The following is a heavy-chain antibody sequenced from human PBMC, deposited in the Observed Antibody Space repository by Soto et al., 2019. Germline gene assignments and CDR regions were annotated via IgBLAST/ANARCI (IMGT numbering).Heavy chain of an antibody. V-gene: IGHV3-30*18. D-gene: IGHD1-1*01. CDR3: AKERTRHFDY. Sequence: QSGGSLRLSCAASGFTFGSYVMHWVRQSPGKGLEWVAVISYDGNNKYYADSVKGRLTISRDNSKNMVSLQMNSLRAEDTAVYDGAKERTRHFDYWGQGIPVTVSS. J-gene: IGHJ4*02. CDR1: GFTFGSYV. CDR2: ISYDGNNK.